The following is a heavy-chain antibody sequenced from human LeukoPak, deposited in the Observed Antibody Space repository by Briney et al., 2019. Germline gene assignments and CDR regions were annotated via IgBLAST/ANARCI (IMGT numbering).Heavy chain of an antibody. D-gene: IGHD3-3*01. J-gene: IGHJ4*02. V-gene: IGHV1-46*01. CDR1: GYTFTSNY. Sequence: ASVKVSCKASGYTFTSNYIHWVRQAPGQGLEWMGMIYPRDGSTSYAQKFQGRVTVTRDTSTSTVYMELSSLRSEDTAVYYCARGPIRFLEWFQNIPIDYWGQGTLVTVSS. CDR3: ARGPIRFLEWFQNIPIDY. CDR2: IYPRDGST.